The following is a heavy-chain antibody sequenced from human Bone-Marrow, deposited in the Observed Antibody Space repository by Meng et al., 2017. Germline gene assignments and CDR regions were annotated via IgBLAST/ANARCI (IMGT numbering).Heavy chain of an antibody. J-gene: IGHJ5*02. D-gene: IGHD6-13*01. CDR1: GGSISSSSYY. CDR3: ARDLIRIAAAVYNWFDP. V-gene: IGHV4-39*07. CDR2: IYYSGST. Sequence: SETLSLTCTVSGGSISSSSYYWGWIRQPPGKGLEWIGSIYYSGSTYYNPPLKSRVTISVDTSKNQFSLKLSSVTAADTAVYYCARDLIRIAAAVYNWFDPWGQGTLVTVSS.